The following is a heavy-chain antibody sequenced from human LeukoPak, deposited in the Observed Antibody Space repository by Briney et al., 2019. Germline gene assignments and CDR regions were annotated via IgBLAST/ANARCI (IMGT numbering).Heavy chain of an antibody. J-gene: IGHJ4*02. CDR1: GFTFSSYA. CDR2: ISWNSGSI. D-gene: IGHD3-9*01. CDR3: AKGADILTGYSYYFDY. V-gene: IGHV3-9*01. Sequence: GRSLRLSCAASGFTFSSYAMHWVRQAPGKGLEWVSGISWNSGSIGYADSVKGRFTISRDNAKNSLYLQMNSLRAEDTALYYCAKGADILTGYSYYFDYWGQGTLVTVSS.